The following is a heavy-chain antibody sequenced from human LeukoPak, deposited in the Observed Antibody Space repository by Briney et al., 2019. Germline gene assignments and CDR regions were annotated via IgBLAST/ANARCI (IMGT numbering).Heavy chain of an antibody. CDR1: GYTFTGYY. J-gene: IGHJ4*02. D-gene: IGHD4-11*01. Sequence: GASVKVSCKASGYTFTGYYMHWVRQAPGQGLEWMGRINPNSGGTNYAQKFQGRVAMTRDTPISTAYMELSRLRSDDTAVYYCARAVPYSNGDYWGQGTLVTVSS. CDR3: ARAVPYSNGDY. V-gene: IGHV1-2*06. CDR2: INPNSGGT.